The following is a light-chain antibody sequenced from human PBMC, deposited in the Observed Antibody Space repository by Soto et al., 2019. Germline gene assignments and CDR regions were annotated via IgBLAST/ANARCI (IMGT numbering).Light chain of an antibody. J-gene: IGKJ1*01. Sequence: DIRMTQSPSTLSASVGDRVTITCRASQSISSWLAWYQQKPGKAPKLLIYDASSLESGVPSRFSGSGSGTEFTLTISSLQPDDFATYYCQQYNSYEFGQGTKVDIK. CDR3: QQYNSYE. CDR2: DAS. V-gene: IGKV1-5*01. CDR1: QSISSW.